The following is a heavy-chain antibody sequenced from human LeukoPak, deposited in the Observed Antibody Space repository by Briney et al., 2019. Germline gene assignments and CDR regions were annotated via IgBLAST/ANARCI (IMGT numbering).Heavy chain of an antibody. CDR2: ISSGGSTI. V-gene: IGHV3-11*04. CDR3: ARHDSSGYYLDN. CDR1: GFTFNNAW. Sequence: GGSLRLSCAAAGFTFNNAWMSWVRQAPGKGLEWVSYISSGGSTIYYADSVKGRFTISRDNAKNSLYLQMNSLRAEGTAVYYCARHDSSGYYLDNWGQGTLVTVSS. D-gene: IGHD3-22*01. J-gene: IGHJ4*02.